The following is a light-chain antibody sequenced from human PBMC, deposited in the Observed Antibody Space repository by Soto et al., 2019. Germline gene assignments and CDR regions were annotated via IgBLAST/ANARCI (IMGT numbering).Light chain of an antibody. CDR2: EVS. Sequence: QSALIQPPSVSGSPGQSVTISCTGTSSDFGGYNYVSWYQQHPGKAPKLMIYEVSNRPSGGSNRFSGSKSGNTASLTISGLQAEVEADYYCSSYTATSGVFGTGTKGTVL. CDR1: SSDFGGYNY. CDR3: SSYTATSGV. J-gene: IGLJ1*01. V-gene: IGLV2-14*03.